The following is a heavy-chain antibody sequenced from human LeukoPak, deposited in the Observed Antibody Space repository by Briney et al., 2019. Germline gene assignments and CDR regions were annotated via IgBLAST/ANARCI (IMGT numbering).Heavy chain of an antibody. CDR2: IKRKSAGDAA. D-gene: IGHD4-17*01. V-gene: IGHV3-15*05. J-gene: IGHJ4*02. CDR1: GFTFRTSW. Sequence: PGGSLRLSCAGSGFTFRTSWMSWVRQPPGKGLEWVGRIKRKSAGDAADYAAPVTGRFTISKDDSKNTLFLQLNNLKVEDTAVYFGTTRPMPNGDYPLDYWGQGTLVTVSS. CDR3: TTRPMPNGDYPLDY.